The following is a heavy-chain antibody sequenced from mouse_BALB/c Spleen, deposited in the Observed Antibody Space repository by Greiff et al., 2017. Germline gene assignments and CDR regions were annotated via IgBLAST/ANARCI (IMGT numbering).Heavy chain of an antibody. CDR1: GYAFSSYW. CDR3: ARSYYRYDAGDYYAMDY. CDR2: IYPGDGDT. Sequence: LEESGAELVRPGSSVKISCKASGYAFSSYWMNWVKQRPGQGLEWIGQIYPGDGDTNYNGKFKGKATLTADKSSSTAYMQLSSLTSEDSAVYFCARSYYRYDAGDYYAMDYWGQGTSVTVSS. J-gene: IGHJ4*01. V-gene: IGHV1-80*01. D-gene: IGHD2-14*01.